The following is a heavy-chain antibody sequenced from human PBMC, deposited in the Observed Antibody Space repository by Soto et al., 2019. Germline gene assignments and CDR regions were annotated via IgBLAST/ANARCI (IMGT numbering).Heavy chain of an antibody. CDR1: GFTFSSYA. J-gene: IGHJ4*02. Sequence: GGSLRLSCAASGFTFSSYAMSWVRQAPGEGLEWVSAISGSGDDTFYADSMKGRFTISRDNSKDTLYLQINSLRAEDTAVYYCANPIPKTGTTFGFWGQGTLVTVS. CDR3: ANPIPKTGTTFGF. CDR2: ISGSGDDT. V-gene: IGHV3-23*01. D-gene: IGHD1-1*01.